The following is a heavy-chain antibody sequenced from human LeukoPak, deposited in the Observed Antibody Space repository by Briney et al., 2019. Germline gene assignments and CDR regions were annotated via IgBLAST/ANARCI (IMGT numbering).Heavy chain of an antibody. D-gene: IGHD6-19*01. CDR3: AKDWKVSGRPIDY. Sequence: GGSLRLSCAASGFTFSDYAMRWVRQAPGKGLEWVSGISCTSGSIGYADSVKGRFTISRDNAKNSLYLQMNSLRAEDTALYYFAKDWKVSGRPIDYWGQGALVTVSS. V-gene: IGHV3-9*01. CDR2: ISCTSGSI. CDR1: GFTFSDYA. J-gene: IGHJ4*02.